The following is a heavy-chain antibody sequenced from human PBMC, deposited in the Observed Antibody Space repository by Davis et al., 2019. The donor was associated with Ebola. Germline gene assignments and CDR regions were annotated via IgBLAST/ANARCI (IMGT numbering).Heavy chain of an antibody. CDR1: GFTFSTYG. CDR3: AKDPRDSSGFFYVGDWLDP. V-gene: IGHV3-30*02. CDR2: IRSDGSNY. J-gene: IGHJ5*02. Sequence: PGGSLRLSCATSGFTFSTYGMHWVRQAPGKGLEWLAFIRSDGSNYFYADSVQGRFTVSRDNSKNTLYLEMNSLRIEDTAMYYCAKDPRDSSGFFYVGDWLDPWGQGTLVTVSS. D-gene: IGHD3-22*01.